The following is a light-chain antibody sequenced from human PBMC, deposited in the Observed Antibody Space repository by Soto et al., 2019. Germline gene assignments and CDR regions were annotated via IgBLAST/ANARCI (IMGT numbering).Light chain of an antibody. CDR1: SSDVGSYNY. J-gene: IGLJ1*01. Sequence: QSALTQPASVSGSPGQSITISCTGTSSDVGSYNYVSWYQQHPGKAPKLMIYGVSDRPSGISSRFSCSKSGNTASLTISGLQTEDEADYYCSSYTDSSTLFGTGTKVTVL. CDR3: SSYTDSSTL. V-gene: IGLV2-14*01. CDR2: GVS.